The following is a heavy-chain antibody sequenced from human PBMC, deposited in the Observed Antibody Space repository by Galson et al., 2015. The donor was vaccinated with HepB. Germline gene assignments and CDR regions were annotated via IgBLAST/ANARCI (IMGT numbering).Heavy chain of an antibody. CDR3: ARECDYGGY. V-gene: IGHV1-46*01. J-gene: IGHJ4*02. CDR1: GFTFTSCY. CDR2: INPSGGST. Sequence: VKVSCKASGFTFTSCYMHWVRQAPGQGLEWMGQINPSGGSTTYAQKFQGRVTMTRDTSTSTVYMELSSLRSEDTAVYYCARECDYGGYWGQGTLVTVSS.